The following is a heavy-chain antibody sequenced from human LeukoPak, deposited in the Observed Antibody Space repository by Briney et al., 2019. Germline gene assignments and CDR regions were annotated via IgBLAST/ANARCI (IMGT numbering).Heavy chain of an antibody. V-gene: IGHV4-34*01. Sequence: SETLSLTCAVYGGSFSGYYWSWIRQPPGKGLEWIGEINHSGSTNYNPSLKSRVTISVDTSKNQFSLKVSSVTAANTAVYYCATMPSKPWYYDSSGFWFDPWGQGTLVTVSS. J-gene: IGHJ5*02. D-gene: IGHD3-22*01. CDR2: INHSGST. CDR3: ATMPSKPWYYDSSGFWFDP. CDR1: GGSFSGYY.